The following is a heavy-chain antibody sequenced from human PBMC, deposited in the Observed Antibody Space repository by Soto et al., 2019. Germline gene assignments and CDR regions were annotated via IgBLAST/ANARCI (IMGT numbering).Heavy chain of an antibody. Sequence: QVQLVESGGGVVQPGRSLRLSCAASGFTFSSYGMQWVRQAPGKGLEWVAVIAYDGSLKYYVDSVKGRFTISRDNSKNTLYLQINSLRAEDTAVYYCAKDLKVSGSHYGTLNYYYGMDVWGQGTTVSVSS. V-gene: IGHV3-30*18. D-gene: IGHD3-10*01. CDR2: IAYDGSLK. J-gene: IGHJ6*02. CDR1: GFTFSSYG. CDR3: AKDLKVSGSHYGTLNYYYGMDV.